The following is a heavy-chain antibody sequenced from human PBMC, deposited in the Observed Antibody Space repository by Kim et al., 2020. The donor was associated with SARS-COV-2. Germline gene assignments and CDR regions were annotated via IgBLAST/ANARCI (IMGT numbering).Heavy chain of an antibody. Sequence: SVKVSCKASGGTFSSYAISWVRQAPGQGLVWMGRIIPILGIANYAQKFQGRVTITADKSTSTAYMELSSLRSEDTAVYYCARGRGVLWFGETEIFDYWGQGTLVTVSS. CDR3: ARGRGVLWFGETEIFDY. V-gene: IGHV1-69*04. J-gene: IGHJ4*02. CDR2: IIPILGIA. CDR1: GGTFSSYA. D-gene: IGHD3-10*01.